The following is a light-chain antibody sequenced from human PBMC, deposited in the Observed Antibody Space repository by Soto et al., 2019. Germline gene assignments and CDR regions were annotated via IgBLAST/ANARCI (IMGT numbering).Light chain of an antibody. Sequence: DIQMTQSPSSLSASVGDRVTITCRASQSISSYLTWYQQKPGKAPKLLIYAASSLQSGVPSRFSGSGSGTDVTLTISSLQPEDFATYYCQQSYSTPPWTFGQGTKVEIK. V-gene: IGKV1-39*01. CDR2: AAS. J-gene: IGKJ1*01. CDR3: QQSYSTPPWT. CDR1: QSISSY.